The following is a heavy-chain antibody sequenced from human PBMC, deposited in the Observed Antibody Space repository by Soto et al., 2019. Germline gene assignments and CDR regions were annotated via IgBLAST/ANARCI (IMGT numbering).Heavy chain of an antibody. CDR1: GFTFSNAW. D-gene: IGHD3-22*01. CDR3: NTDDNTMLVGRDLYYYHYYGTEV. Sequence: EVQLVESGGGLVKPGGSLRLSCAASGFTFSNAWMNWVRQAPGKGLEWVGRIKSKTEGGTRDYAAPVKGRFTISRDASTNTMYLQMNSLKPVDTAVDHCNTDDNTMLVGRDLYYYHYYGTEVWGQGTTVTLPS. V-gene: IGHV3-15*07. CDR2: IKSKTEGGTR. J-gene: IGHJ6*02.